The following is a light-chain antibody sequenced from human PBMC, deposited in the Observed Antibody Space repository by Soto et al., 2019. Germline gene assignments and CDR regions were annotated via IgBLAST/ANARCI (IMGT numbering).Light chain of an antibody. CDR3: QVWDSNSDHYV. CDR2: DDS. CDR1: NIGSKA. Sequence: SYELTQPHSVSVATAQMARITCGGNNIGSKAVHWYQQLSADPVLVVHDDSDRPSGIPERISASNSGNTATLTISRVEAGDEADYHCQVWDSNSDHYVFGTGTKVTGL. J-gene: IGLJ1*01. V-gene: IGLV3-21*02.